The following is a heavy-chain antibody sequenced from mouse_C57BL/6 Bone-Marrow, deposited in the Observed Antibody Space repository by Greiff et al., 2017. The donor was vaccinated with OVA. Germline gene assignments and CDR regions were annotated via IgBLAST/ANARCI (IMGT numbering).Heavy chain of an antibody. CDR1: GFTFSSYT. J-gene: IGHJ2*01. D-gene: IGHD1-1*01. CDR2: ISGGGGNT. Sequence: EVMLVESGGGLVKPGGSLKLSCAASGFTFSSYTMSWVRQTPEKRLEWVATISGGGGNTYYPDSVKGRFTISRDNAKNTLYLQMSSLRSEDTALYYCARRLITTVVDDYFDYWGQGTTLTVSS. V-gene: IGHV5-9*01. CDR3: ARRLITTVVDDYFDY.